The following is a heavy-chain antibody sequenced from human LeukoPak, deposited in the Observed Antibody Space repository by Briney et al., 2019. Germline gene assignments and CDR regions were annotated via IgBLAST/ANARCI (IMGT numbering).Heavy chain of an antibody. J-gene: IGHJ4*02. V-gene: IGHV3-23*01. Sequence: GGSLRLSCAASGFTFSSYAMSWVRQAPGKGLEWVLAISGSGGSTYYADSVKGRFTISRDNSKNTLYLQMNSLRAEDTAVYYCAKDHRLTPEQWLEPFDYWGQGTLVTVSS. D-gene: IGHD6-19*01. CDR1: GFTFSSYA. CDR3: AKDHRLTPEQWLEPFDY. CDR2: ISGSGGST.